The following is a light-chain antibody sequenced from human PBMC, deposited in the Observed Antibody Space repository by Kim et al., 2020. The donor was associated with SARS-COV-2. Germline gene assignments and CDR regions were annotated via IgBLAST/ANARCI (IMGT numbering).Light chain of an antibody. Sequence: VSAGESAPLSCRASQSGRNKLVWYQQRRGQSPRLLVYDASVRAGGIPDRFSGSGSGTEFTLTISSLQSEDFAVYYCQQYDIWPPYTFGQGTKLEI. CDR2: DAS. J-gene: IGKJ2*01. CDR3: QQYDIWPPYT. CDR1: QSGRNK. V-gene: IGKV3-15*01.